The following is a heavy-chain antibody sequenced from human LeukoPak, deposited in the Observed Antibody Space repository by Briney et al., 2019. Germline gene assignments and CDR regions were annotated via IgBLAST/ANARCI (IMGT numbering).Heavy chain of an antibody. CDR1: GFTVSSNY. D-gene: IGHD3-3*01. V-gene: IGHV3-23*01. CDR3: AKTPASYYDFWSGYHDTFDY. CDR2: ISGSGGST. J-gene: IGHJ4*02. Sequence: GGSLRLSCAASGFTVSSNYMSWVRQAPGKGLEWVSAISGSGGSTYYADSVKGRFTISRDNSKNTLYLQMNSLRAEDTAVYYCAKTPASYYDFWSGYHDTFDYWGQGTLVTVSS.